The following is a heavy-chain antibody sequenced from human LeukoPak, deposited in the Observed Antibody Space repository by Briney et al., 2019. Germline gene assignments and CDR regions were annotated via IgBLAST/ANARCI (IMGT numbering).Heavy chain of an antibody. D-gene: IGHD1-7*01. Sequence: ASVKVSCKASGYTLTSYGFTWVRQAPGQGLEWMGWISAYNGNTNYAQKLQGRVTLTTDTSTSTAYMELRSLRSDDTAVYYCARAQSWNYAFDTWGQGTLVTVSS. CDR3: ARAQSWNYAFDT. V-gene: IGHV1-18*01. CDR1: GYTLTSYG. J-gene: IGHJ5*02. CDR2: ISAYNGNT.